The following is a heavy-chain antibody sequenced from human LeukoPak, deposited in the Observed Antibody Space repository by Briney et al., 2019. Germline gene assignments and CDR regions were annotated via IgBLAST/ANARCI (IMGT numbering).Heavy chain of an antibody. CDR1: DFTVRNNY. D-gene: IGHD6-13*01. V-gene: IGHV3-53*04. Sequence: GGSLRLSCEASDFTVRNNYMTWVRQAPGKGLEWVSVIYSGGATFYADSVKGRFTISRHNSENTLYLQMNDLRPDDTAVYFCARVIAAVVWFDPRGRGTLVTVSS. CDR3: ARVIAAVVWFDP. CDR2: IYSGGAT. J-gene: IGHJ5*02.